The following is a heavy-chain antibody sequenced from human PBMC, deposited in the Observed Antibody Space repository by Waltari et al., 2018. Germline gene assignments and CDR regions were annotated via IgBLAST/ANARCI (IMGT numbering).Heavy chain of an antibody. D-gene: IGHD1-26*01. CDR1: GGSIRSSSYY. CDR3: ARVGRCALLY. J-gene: IGHJ4*02. Sequence: QLQLQESGPGLVKPSETLSLTCTVSGGSIRSSSYYWGWIRQPPGKGMEWIGSTYYSGSTYYIPCRKSRVTISVDTSKNQVSLKLSSVTAADTAVYYCARVGRCALLYWGQGTLVTVSS. V-gene: IGHV4-39*07. CDR2: TYYSGST.